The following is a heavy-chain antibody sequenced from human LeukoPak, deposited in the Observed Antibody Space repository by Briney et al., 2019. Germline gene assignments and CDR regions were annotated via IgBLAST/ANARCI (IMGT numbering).Heavy chain of an antibody. CDR2: ISNSGGTT. V-gene: IGHV3-23*01. J-gene: IGHJ4*02. Sequence: GGSLRLSCAASGFTFSSYVMSWVRQAPGKGLEWVSGISNSGGTTYYADSVKGRFTISRDNYKNTLYLQMNSLRAEDTAVYYCAKVGGNYGGVYYFDYWGQGTLVTVSS. CDR3: AKVGGNYGGVYYFDY. CDR1: GFTFSSYV. D-gene: IGHD1-26*01.